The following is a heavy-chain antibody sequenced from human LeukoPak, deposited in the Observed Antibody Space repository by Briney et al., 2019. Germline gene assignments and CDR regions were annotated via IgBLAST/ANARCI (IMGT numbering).Heavy chain of an antibody. CDR3: ARLAFGVVIGWFDP. CDR1: GGSISIYY. CDR2: IYTSGST. V-gene: IGHV4-4*09. J-gene: IGHJ5*02. Sequence: SETLSLTCTVSGGSISIYYWSWIRQPPGKGLEWIGYIYTSGSTNYNASLKSRVTISVDTSKNQFSLKLSSVAAADTAVYYCARLAFGVVIGWFDPWGQGTLVTVSS. D-gene: IGHD3-3*01.